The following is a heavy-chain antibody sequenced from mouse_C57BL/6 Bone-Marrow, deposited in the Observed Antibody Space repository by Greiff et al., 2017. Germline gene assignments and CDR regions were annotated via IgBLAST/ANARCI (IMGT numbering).Heavy chain of an antibody. CDR3: AIITTGFAY. CDR1: GFSFTSYG. D-gene: IGHD1-1*01. V-gene: IGHV2-6*01. Sequence: VKLVESGPGLVAPSQSLSITCTVSGFSFTSYGVDWVRQSPGKGLEWLGVIWGVGSTNYNSALKSRLSISKDNSKSQVFLKMNSLQTDDTAMYYCAIITTGFAYWGQGTLVTVSA. J-gene: IGHJ3*01. CDR2: IWGVGST.